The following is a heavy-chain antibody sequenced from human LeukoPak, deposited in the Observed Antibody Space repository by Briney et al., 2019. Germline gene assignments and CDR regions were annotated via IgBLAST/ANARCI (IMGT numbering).Heavy chain of an antibody. Sequence: PSETLSLTCTVSGDSMSYYYWSWIRQPPGKGLEWIGYIYYSGSTSYNPSLKSRVTISVDTSKNQFSLKLSSVTAADTAVYYCARDDGDGYNRDWGQGTLVTVSS. CDR2: IYYSGST. CDR3: ARDDGDGYNRD. D-gene: IGHD5-24*01. V-gene: IGHV4-59*01. CDR1: GDSMSYYY. J-gene: IGHJ4*02.